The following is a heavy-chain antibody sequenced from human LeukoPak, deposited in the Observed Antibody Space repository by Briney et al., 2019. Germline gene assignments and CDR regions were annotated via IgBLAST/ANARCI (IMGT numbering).Heavy chain of an antibody. V-gene: IGHV3-23*01. Sequence: GGSLRLSCAASGFTLSNYAMSWVRQAPGKGLEWVSALHESGASTYYADSVKGRFTVSRDNAKNTLYLQMNSLRAEDTAVYYCARDGPPAGDAFDIWGQGTMVTVSS. D-gene: IGHD1-14*01. J-gene: IGHJ3*02. CDR2: LHESGAST. CDR3: ARDGPPAGDAFDI. CDR1: GFTLSNYA.